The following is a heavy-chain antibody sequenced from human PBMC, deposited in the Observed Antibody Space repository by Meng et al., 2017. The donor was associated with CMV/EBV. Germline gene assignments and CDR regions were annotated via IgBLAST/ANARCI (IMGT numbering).Heavy chain of an antibody. V-gene: IGHV1-46*01. CDR3: ARVKMATSSRGYFDY. CDR2: INPSGGST. D-gene: IGHD5-24*01. Sequence: ASVKVSCKASGYTFTSYYMHWVRQAPGQGLEWMGIINPSGGSTSYAQKFQGRVTMTRDTSTSTVYMELSSLRSEDAAVYYCARVKMATSSRGYFDYWGQGTLVTVSS. J-gene: IGHJ4*02. CDR1: GYTFTSYY.